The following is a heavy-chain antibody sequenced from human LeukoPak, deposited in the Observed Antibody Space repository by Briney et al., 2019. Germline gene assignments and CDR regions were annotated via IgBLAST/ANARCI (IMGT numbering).Heavy chain of an antibody. CDR2: INHSGST. CDR3: ARGGSRLLWFGEPQRYYFDY. J-gene: IGHJ4*02. Sequence: SETLSLTCAVYGGSFSGYYWSWIRQPPGKGLEWIGEINHSGSTNYNPSLKSRVTISVNTSKNQFSLKLSSVTAADTAVYYCARGGSRLLWFGEPQRYYFDYWGQGTLVTVSS. D-gene: IGHD3-10*01. CDR1: GGSFSGYY. V-gene: IGHV4-34*01.